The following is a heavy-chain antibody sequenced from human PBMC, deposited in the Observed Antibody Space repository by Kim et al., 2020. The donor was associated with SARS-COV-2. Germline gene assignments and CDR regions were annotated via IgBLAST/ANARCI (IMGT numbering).Heavy chain of an antibody. V-gene: IGHV3-23*01. D-gene: IGHD1-26*01. J-gene: IGHJ4*01. CDR2: VGRSDGAI. Sequence: GGSLRLSCAASGFTISIYGMNWVRQAPGKGLEWVSVVGRSDGAIEYAYSVKGRFTISRDKSKNTLYLQMNSLRAEDTAVYYCAKDELGDSGCYYCFGHWG. CDR1: GFTISIYG. CDR3: AKDELGDSGCYYCFGH.